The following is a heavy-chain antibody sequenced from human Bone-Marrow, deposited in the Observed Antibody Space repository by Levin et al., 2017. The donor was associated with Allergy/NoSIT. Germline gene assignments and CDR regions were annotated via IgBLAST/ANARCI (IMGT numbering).Heavy chain of an antibody. J-gene: IGHJ4*02. Sequence: GGSLRLSCAASGFTFSSYSMNWVRQAQGKGLEWVSYISSSSSTIYYADSVKGRFTISRDNAKNSLYLQMNSLRDEDTAVYYCARDLSAGHFMVRGVNPDYWGQGTLVTVSS. D-gene: IGHD3-10*01. V-gene: IGHV3-48*02. CDR1: GFTFSSYS. CDR3: ARDLSAGHFMVRGVNPDY. CDR2: ISSSSSTI.